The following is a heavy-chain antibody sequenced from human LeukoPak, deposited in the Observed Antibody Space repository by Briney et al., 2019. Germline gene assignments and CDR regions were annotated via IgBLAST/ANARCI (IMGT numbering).Heavy chain of an antibody. CDR3: ASLHHYYYYMDV. J-gene: IGHJ6*03. V-gene: IGHV3-48*03. CDR2: IRSSGSTI. CDR1: GFTFSSYE. Sequence: GGSLRLSCAAPGFTFSSYEMNWVRQAPGKGLEWVSYIRSSGSTIYYADSVKGRFTISRDNAKNSLYLQMNSLRAEDTAVYYCASLHHYYYYMDVWGKGTTVTVSS.